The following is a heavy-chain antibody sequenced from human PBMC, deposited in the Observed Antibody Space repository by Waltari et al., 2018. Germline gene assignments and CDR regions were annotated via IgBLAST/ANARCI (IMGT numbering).Heavy chain of an antibody. V-gene: IGHV4-38-2*01. CDR2: IYHSGST. CDR3: ARRAMDEMATPTLFDY. D-gene: IGHD5-12*01. J-gene: IGHJ4*02. Sequence: QVQLQESGPGLVKPSETLSLTCAVSGYSISSGYYWGWIRQPPGKGLEWIVSIYHSGSTYYNPSLKSRVTISVDTSKNQFSLKLSSVTAADTAVYYCARRAMDEMATPTLFDYWGQGTLVTVSS. CDR1: GYSISSGYY.